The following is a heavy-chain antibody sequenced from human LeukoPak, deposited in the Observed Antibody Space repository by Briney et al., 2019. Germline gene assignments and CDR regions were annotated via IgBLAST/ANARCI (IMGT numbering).Heavy chain of an antibody. CDR1: GGTFSSYA. CDR3: ARAPRTTVDAFDI. D-gene: IGHD4-17*01. J-gene: IGHJ3*02. V-gene: IGHV1-69*04. CDR2: IIPILGIA. Sequence: ASVKVSCKASGGTFSSYAISWVRQAPGQGLEWMGRIIPILGIANYAQKFQGRVTITADKSTSTAYMELSSLRSEDTAVYYCARAPRTTVDAFDIWGQGTMVTVSS.